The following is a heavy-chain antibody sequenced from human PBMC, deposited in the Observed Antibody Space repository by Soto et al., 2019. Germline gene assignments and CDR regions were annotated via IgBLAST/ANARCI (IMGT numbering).Heavy chain of an antibody. D-gene: IGHD3-22*01. CDR2: IYPGDSDT. CDR1: GYSFTSYW. V-gene: IGHV5-51*01. Sequence: SGESLKISCKGSGYSFTSYWIGWVRQMPGKGLEWMGIIYPGDSDTRYSPSFQGQVTISADKSISTAYLQWSSLKASDTAMYYCARLLYYYDSRAILGMDVWGQGTTVTVSS. J-gene: IGHJ6*02. CDR3: ARLLYYYDSRAILGMDV.